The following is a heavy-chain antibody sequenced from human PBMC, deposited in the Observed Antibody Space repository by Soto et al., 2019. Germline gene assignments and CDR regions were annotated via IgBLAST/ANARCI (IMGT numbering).Heavy chain of an antibody. Sequence: GGSLRLSCAASGFTFSSYGMHWVRQAPGKGLEWVAVISYDGSNKYYADSVKGRFTISRDNSKNTPYLQMNSLRAEDTAVYYCAKDLGLWFGELLGMDVWGQGTTVTVSS. CDR1: GFTFSSYG. J-gene: IGHJ6*02. V-gene: IGHV3-30*18. CDR3: AKDLGLWFGELLGMDV. D-gene: IGHD3-10*01. CDR2: ISYDGSNK.